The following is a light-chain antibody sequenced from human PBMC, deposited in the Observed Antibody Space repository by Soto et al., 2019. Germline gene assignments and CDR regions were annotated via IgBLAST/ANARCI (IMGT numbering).Light chain of an antibody. CDR3: QQSYSTLIT. CDR2: ATS. CDR1: QDISNY. J-gene: IGKJ5*01. Sequence: DIQLTQSPSFLSASVGDRVTITCRASQDISNYLAWYQQKPGKAPKLLLYATSTFQSGVPSRFSGSGSGTQFTLTISSLQPEDFATYYCQQSYSTLITFGQGTRLEIK. V-gene: IGKV1-9*01.